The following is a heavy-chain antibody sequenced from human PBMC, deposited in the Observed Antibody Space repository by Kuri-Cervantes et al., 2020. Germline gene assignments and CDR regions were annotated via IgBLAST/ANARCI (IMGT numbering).Heavy chain of an antibody. J-gene: IGHJ4*02. V-gene: IGHV3-7*04. D-gene: IGHD6-6*01. CDR3: ARATSSSSGFGYFDY. CDR2: IKQDGSEK. CDR1: GFTFSSYS. Sequence: ETLSLTCAASGFTFSSYSMNWVRQAPGKGLEWVANIKQDGSEKNYVDSVTGRFTISRDNAKNSLYLQIESLTAEDTAVYYCARATSSSSGFGYFDYWGQGTLVTVSS.